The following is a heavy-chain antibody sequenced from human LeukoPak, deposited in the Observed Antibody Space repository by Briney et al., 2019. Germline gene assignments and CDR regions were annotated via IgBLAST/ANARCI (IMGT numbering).Heavy chain of an antibody. CDR2: ISWSSCNK. D-gene: IGHD1-1*01. V-gene: IGHV3-9*01. Sequence: GRSLRLSCAASGFTFGNNAMHWVRHASGKGLEWVSVISWSSCNKVYADSVEGRFTVSRDNAKNSLYLQMNSLRAEDTALYDCARASVPHNCWYLDLWGRGTLVTVSS. CDR1: GFTFGNNA. J-gene: IGHJ2*01. CDR3: ARASVPHNCWYLDL.